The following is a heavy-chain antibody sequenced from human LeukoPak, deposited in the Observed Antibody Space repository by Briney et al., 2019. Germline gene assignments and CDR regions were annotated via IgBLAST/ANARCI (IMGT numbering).Heavy chain of an antibody. Sequence: GGSLRLSCAASGFTFSDHYMDWVRQAPGKGLEWVGRTRNKANSYTTEYAASVKGRFTISRDDSKNSLYLQMNSLKTEDTAVYYCARAYYYESAFDIWGQGTMVTVSS. D-gene: IGHD3-22*01. CDR3: ARAYYYESAFDI. CDR1: GFTFSDHY. J-gene: IGHJ3*02. V-gene: IGHV3-72*01. CDR2: TRNKANSYTT.